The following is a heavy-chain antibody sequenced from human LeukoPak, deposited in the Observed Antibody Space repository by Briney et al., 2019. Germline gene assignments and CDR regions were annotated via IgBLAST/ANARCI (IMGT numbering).Heavy chain of an antibody. CDR3: AGDGSYYDFWSGYQDDY. CDR2: ISSSSSYI. CDR1: GFTFSSYS. Sequence: PGGSLRLSCAASGFTFSSYSMNWVRQAPGKGLEWVSSISSSSSYIYYADSVKGRFTISRDNAKNSLYLQMNSLRAEDTAVYYCAGDGSYYDFWSGYQDDYWGQGTLVTVSS. J-gene: IGHJ4*02. D-gene: IGHD3-3*01. V-gene: IGHV3-21*01.